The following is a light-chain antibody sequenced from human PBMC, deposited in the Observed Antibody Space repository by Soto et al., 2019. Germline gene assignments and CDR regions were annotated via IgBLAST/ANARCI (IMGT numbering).Light chain of an antibody. Sequence: EIVMTQSPATLSVSPGERATLSCRASQSVSSNLAWYQQKPGQAPRLLIYGASTRATGITARFSGSGSGTEFPLTISSLQSEVFAVYYCQQHNNWPPWTFGKGTKVEIK. CDR1: QSVSSN. J-gene: IGKJ1*01. CDR3: QQHNNWPPWT. V-gene: IGKV3-15*01. CDR2: GAS.